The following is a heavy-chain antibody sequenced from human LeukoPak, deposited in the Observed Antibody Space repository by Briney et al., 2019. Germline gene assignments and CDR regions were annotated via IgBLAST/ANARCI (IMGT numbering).Heavy chain of an antibody. J-gene: IGHJ3*02. CDR3: ARVRVRRDAFDI. CDR1: GGSFSGY. V-gene: IGHV4-34*01. D-gene: IGHD4-17*01. Sequence: SETLSLTCGVYGGSFSGYWSWLRQPPGKGLEWIGEINHGGTTNYNPSLKSRVTISVDTSKNQFFLKLTSVTAADTAVYYRARVRVRRDAFDIWGQGTMVTVSS. CDR2: INHGGTT.